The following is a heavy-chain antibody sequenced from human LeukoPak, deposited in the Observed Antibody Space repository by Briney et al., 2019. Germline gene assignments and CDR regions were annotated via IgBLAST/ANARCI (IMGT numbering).Heavy chain of an antibody. CDR3: ARVPLWFGELFTTYYYFDY. D-gene: IGHD3-10*01. CDR2: IYTSGST. Sequence: SETLSLTCTVSGGSISSYYWSWIRQPAGKGLEWIGRIYTSGSTNYNPSLKSRVTISVDTSKNQFSLKLSSVTAADTAVYYCARVPLWFGELFTTYYYFDYWGQGTLVTVSS. J-gene: IGHJ4*02. CDR1: GGSISSYY. V-gene: IGHV4-4*07.